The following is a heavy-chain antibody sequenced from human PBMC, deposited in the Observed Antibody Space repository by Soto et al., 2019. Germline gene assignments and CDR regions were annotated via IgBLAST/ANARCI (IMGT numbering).Heavy chain of an antibody. CDR2: ISSSSTSK. CDR1: GFIVSDYY. J-gene: IGHJ1*01. V-gene: IGHV3-11*06. Sequence: GASLPLSCPASGFIVSDYYMSWIRQAPGKGLEGIAYISSSSTSKTYADSVKGRFTISRGNAENPVYLEMNSLRSDDTAVYFCATASGSYSLEFFQDWGQGTRVTVS. D-gene: IGHD1-26*01. CDR3: ATASGSYSLEFFQD.